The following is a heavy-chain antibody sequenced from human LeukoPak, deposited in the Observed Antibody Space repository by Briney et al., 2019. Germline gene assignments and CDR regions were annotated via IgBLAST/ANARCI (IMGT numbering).Heavy chain of an antibody. CDR3: ARGGYDSSPMGYFDL. J-gene: IGHJ2*01. Sequence: PSETLSLTCAISGYSISSGYHWGWIRQPPGKGLEWIGSIYHSGSTYYNPSLKSRVTISVDTSKNQFSLKLSSVTAADTAVYYCARGGYDSSPMGYFDLWGRGTLVTVSS. CDR1: GYSISSGYH. D-gene: IGHD3-22*01. CDR2: IYHSGST. V-gene: IGHV4-38-2*01.